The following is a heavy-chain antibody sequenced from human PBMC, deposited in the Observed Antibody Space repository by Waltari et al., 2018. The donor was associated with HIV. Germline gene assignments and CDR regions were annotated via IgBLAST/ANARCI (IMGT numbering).Heavy chain of an antibody. CDR2: LWSDGVEI. CDR3: ARGYSSSRWIPLYH. Sequence: QVQLVESGGGVVQPGTSLTLSCAVSGFTFSNFAIHWVHKSPAKGLGGLAVLWSDGVEISYADSVKGRFTISKDSSQKTLYLHLTSLRAEDTALYYCARGYSSSRWIPLYHWGRGTLVTVSS. J-gene: IGHJ1*01. CDR1: GFTFSNFA. D-gene: IGHD6-6*01. V-gene: IGHV3-33*01.